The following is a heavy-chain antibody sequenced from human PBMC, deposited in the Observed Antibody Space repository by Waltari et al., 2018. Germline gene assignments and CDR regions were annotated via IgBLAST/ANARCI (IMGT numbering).Heavy chain of an antibody. V-gene: IGHV3-30*02. CDR1: GFTFSAYG. CDR2: ILSDGSKK. J-gene: IGHJ4*02. D-gene: IGHD3-3*01. CDR3: AIQISGVVF. Sequence: QVQLVESGGGVVRPGGSLRLSCAASGFTFSAYGLHWVRQAPGKGLEWLASILSDGSKKYLADSVKGRFTISRDNSKNTLYLQMNSLRGEDTAVYYCAIQISGVVFWGQGTLVTVSS.